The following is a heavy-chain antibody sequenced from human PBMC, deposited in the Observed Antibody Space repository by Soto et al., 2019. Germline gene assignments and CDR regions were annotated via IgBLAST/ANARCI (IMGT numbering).Heavy chain of an antibody. CDR1: GFTFSSYA. CDR3: AKFGPVWFGELLLLPNSFDY. V-gene: IGHV3-23*01. CDR2: FSGGGGNT. D-gene: IGHD3-10*01. Sequence: EVQLLESGGGLVQPGGSLRLSCAASGFTFSSYAMSWVRQAPGKGLEWVSAFSGGGGNTYYADSVKGRFTISRDNSKNTLYLQMKGLRGEDTAVYYCAKFGPVWFGELLLLPNSFDYWGQGTVVTVSS. J-gene: IGHJ4*02.